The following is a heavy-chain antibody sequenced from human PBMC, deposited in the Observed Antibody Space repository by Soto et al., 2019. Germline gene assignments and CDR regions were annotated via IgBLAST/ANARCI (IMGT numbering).Heavy chain of an antibody. CDR3: ARGLIGSSSHYFDY. Sequence: EVQLVESGGGLVQPGGSLRLSCAASGFTFSSYSMNWVRQAPGKGLEWVSYISSSSSTIYYADSVKGRFTISRDNAKNSLYLQMNSLRDEDTAVYYCARGLIGSSSHYFDYWGQGTLVTVSS. CDR2: ISSSSSTI. CDR1: GFTFSSYS. J-gene: IGHJ4*02. V-gene: IGHV3-48*02. D-gene: IGHD6-6*01.